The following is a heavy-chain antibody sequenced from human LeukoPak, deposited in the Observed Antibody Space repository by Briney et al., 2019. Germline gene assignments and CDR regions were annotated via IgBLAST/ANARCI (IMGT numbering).Heavy chain of an antibody. CDR2: IIPIFGTA. CDR1: GGTFSSYA. Sequence: ASVKVSCKASGGTFSSYAISWLRQAPGQGLEWMGGIIPIFGTANYAQKFQGRVTITTDESTSTAYMELSSLRSEDTAVYYCARGASGTSSFDYWGQGTLVTVSS. J-gene: IGHJ4*02. V-gene: IGHV1-69*05. CDR3: ARGASGTSSFDY. D-gene: IGHD1-7*01.